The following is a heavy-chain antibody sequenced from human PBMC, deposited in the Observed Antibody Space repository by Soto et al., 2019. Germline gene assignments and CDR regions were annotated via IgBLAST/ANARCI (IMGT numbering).Heavy chain of an antibody. J-gene: IGHJ4*02. CDR2: VSPTGDTV. Sequence: VQVVASGGGLVQPGRSLRLSCAVSGFRFEQYVMHWVRQGPGKGLECVSTVSPTGDTVAYAESVEGRCTVSRDNAKNSLYLPMNSLTGRDTAFYYCLKDAPNGSIDDWGQGTLVNVSS. V-gene: IGHV3-9*01. CDR3: LKDAPNGSIDD. CDR1: GFRFEQYV. D-gene: IGHD3-10*01.